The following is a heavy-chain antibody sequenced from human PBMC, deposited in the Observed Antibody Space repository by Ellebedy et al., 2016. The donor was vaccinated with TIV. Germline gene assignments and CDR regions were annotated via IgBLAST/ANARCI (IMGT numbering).Heavy chain of an antibody. CDR1: GGSISNYY. J-gene: IGHJ4*02. CDR3: ARGASGWFFDN. D-gene: IGHD6-19*01. V-gene: IGHV4-59*01. Sequence: MPSETLSLTCTVSGGSISNYYWSWIRQHPGKGLEWIAYINYSGSTDYNPSLKSRVTMSVDVSKSQFSLNLGSVIAADTAIYYCARGASGWFFDNWGQGTLVTVSS. CDR2: INYSGST.